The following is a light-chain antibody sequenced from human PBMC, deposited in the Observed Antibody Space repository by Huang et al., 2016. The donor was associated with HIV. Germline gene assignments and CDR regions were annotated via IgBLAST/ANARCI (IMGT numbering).Light chain of an antibody. CDR1: QSVSHY. CDR3: QESDTWPRLT. V-gene: IGKV3-11*01. Sequence: IVLTQTPASLSLSAGERATLSCRASQSVSHYLAWYQHKPGKPPRRLIYGASRRATDIPARFNGSGSGTDFTLTISSLEAEDSALYYCQESDTWPRLTLGGGTKVEIK. J-gene: IGKJ4*01. CDR2: GAS.